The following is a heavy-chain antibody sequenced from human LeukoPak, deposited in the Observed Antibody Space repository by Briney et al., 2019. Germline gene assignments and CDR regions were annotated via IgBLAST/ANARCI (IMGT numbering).Heavy chain of an antibody. V-gene: IGHV1-69*13. Sequence: ASVKVSCKASGGTFSSYAISWVRQAPGQGLEWMGGIIPIFGTANYAQKFQGRVTITADESTSTAYMELSSLRSEDTAVYHCARDRCSSTSCPYRSHYYYSGMDVWGKGTTVTVSS. CDR2: IIPIFGTA. CDR1: GGTFSSYA. CDR3: ARDRCSSTSCPYRSHYYYSGMDV. D-gene: IGHD2-2*01. J-gene: IGHJ6*04.